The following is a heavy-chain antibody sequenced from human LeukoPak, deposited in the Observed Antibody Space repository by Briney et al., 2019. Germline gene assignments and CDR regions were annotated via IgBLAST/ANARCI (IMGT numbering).Heavy chain of an antibody. D-gene: IGHD1-26*01. CDR1: GGSISTYY. V-gene: IGHV4-59*08. Sequence: PSETLSLTCTVSGGSISTYYWSWIRQPPGKGLEYIGYIYYSGGTNYNPSLKSRVTMSLDTSKNQFSLKLSSMTAADTAVYYCARGLRWDLTISGTSTFDYWGQGSLVTVSS. CDR3: ARGLRWDLTISGTSTFDY. J-gene: IGHJ4*02. CDR2: IYYSGGT.